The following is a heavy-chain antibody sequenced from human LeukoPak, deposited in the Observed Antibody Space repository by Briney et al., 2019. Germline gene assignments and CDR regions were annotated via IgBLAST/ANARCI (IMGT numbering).Heavy chain of an antibody. V-gene: IGHV3-9*01. CDR2: ISWNSGSI. D-gene: IGHD2/OR15-2a*01. J-gene: IGHJ4*02. CDR1: GFPFDDYA. Sequence: GGSLRLSCAASGFPFDDYAMHWVRQAPGKGLEWVSGISWNSGSIGYADSVKGRYNISRDNARNSLYLQMNSLRAEDTAVYYCARGVGLLGNYWGQGTLVTVSS. CDR3: ARGVGLLGNY.